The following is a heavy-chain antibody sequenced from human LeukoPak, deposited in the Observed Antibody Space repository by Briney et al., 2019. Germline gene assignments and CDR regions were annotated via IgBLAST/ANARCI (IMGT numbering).Heavy chain of an antibody. V-gene: IGHV4-34*01. J-gene: IGHJ4*02. CDR1: GGSFSGYY. CDR3: ARRRGKYSGSYNAFDY. CDR2: INHSGST. D-gene: IGHD1-26*01. Sequence: SETLSLTCAVYGGSFSGYYWSWIRQPPGKGLEWIGEINHSGSTNYNPSLKSRVTISVDTSKNQFSLKLSSVTAADTAVYYCARRRGKYSGSYNAFDYWGQGTLVTVSS.